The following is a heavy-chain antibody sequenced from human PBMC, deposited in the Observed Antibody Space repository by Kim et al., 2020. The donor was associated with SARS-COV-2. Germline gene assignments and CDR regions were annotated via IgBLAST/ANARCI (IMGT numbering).Heavy chain of an antibody. J-gene: IGHJ4*02. CDR3: FTAVGAVTARYS. Sequence: GGSLRLSCAASGFSFNNAWMTWVRQAPGKGLEWVGHIKSKGDGGTSDYAAPVKGRFTLSRDDSRSMVYLQMDSLKSEDTAMYYCFTAVGAVTARYSWGQGTLVTVSS. CDR2: IKSKGDGGTS. V-gene: IGHV3-15*01. D-gene: IGHD2-21*02. CDR1: GFSFNNAW.